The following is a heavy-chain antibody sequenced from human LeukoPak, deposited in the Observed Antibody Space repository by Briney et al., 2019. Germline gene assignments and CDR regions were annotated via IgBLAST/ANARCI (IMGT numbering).Heavy chain of an antibody. CDR3: VRHLSGYGFDYRVLDS. V-gene: IGHV5-51*01. Sequence: GESPKISCKGSGYHFRTSWLGWVRQVPGKGPEWMGIIYPGDSDTRYSPSFQGQVTISVDRSVNTAYLQWSSLKASDTAMYFCVRHLSGYGFDYRVLDSWGQGTLVTVSS. D-gene: IGHD5-18*01. J-gene: IGHJ4*02. CDR1: GYHFRTSW. CDR2: IYPGDSDT.